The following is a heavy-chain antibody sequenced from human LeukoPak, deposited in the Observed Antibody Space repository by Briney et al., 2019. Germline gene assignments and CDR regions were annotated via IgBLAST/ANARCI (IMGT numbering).Heavy chain of an antibody. CDR3: ARQSGFYSNSSYYYYGMDV. V-gene: IGHV4-39*01. Sequence: PSETLSLTCTVSGGSISSSSYYWGWIRQPPGKGLEWIGSVYYSGSTYYNPSLKSRVTISVDTSKNQFSLKLSSVTAADTAVSYCARQSGFYSNSSYYYYGMDVWGQGTTVTVSS. J-gene: IGHJ6*02. D-gene: IGHD4-11*01. CDR1: GGSISSSSYY. CDR2: VYYSGST.